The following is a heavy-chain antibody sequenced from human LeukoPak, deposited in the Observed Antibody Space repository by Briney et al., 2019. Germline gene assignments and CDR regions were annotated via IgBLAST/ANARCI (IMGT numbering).Heavy chain of an antibody. CDR3: ARVPCDTTRCQWDNWFDR. CDR2: INPNGGRT. Sequence: ASVKVSCKASGYTFISNYIHWLRQSPGQGLEWMGIINPNGGRTTYAQKFQDRVTMTRDASTSTVYMELSSLRSEDTAVYDCARVPCDTTRCQWDNWFDRWGQGTLVSVSS. CDR1: GYTFISNY. D-gene: IGHD2-2*01. J-gene: IGHJ5*02. V-gene: IGHV1-46*01.